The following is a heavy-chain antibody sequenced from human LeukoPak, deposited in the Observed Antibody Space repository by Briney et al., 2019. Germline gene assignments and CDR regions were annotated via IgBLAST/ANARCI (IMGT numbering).Heavy chain of an antibody. V-gene: IGHV3-23*01. CDR1: GFTFSSYG. D-gene: IGHD6-19*01. CDR2: ISGSGGST. J-gene: IGHJ4*02. CDR3: ASDMNPGRQWLPRGY. Sequence: TGGSLRLSCAASGFTFSSYGMHWVRQAPGKGLEWVSAISGSGGSTYYADSVKGRFTISRDNSKNTLYLQMNSLRAEDTAVYYCASDMNPGRQWLPRGYWGQGTLVTVSS.